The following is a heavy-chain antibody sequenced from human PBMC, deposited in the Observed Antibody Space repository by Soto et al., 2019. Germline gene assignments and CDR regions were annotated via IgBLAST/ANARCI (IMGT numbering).Heavy chain of an antibody. CDR3: ASDKKENTDDWFDL. CDR2: ISGYNVKT. J-gene: IGHJ5*02. CDR1: GYSFTSYG. Sequence: QVHLVQSGAEVKKPGASVQVSCKASGYSFTSYGISWVRQAAGQGLEWMAWISGYNVKTRFAPKYQGRLTMTIDTSTSTAYMDLRRLRSDDAAMYCCASDKKENTDDWFDLWGQGTLVTVSS. D-gene: IGHD5-18*01. V-gene: IGHV1-18*01.